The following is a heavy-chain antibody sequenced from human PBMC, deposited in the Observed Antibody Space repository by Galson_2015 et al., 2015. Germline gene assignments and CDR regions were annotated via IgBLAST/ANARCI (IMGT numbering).Heavy chain of an antibody. V-gene: IGHV3-11*01. D-gene: IGHD3-10*01. Sequence: SLRLSCAASGFTFSDYYMSWIRQAPGKGLEWVSYISSSGSTIYYADSVKGRFTISRDNAKNSLYLQMNSLRAEDTAVYYCARLTAYYGSGSYYGRIPYYYYGMDVWGQGTTVTVSS. CDR1: GFTFSDYY. CDR3: ARLTAYYGSGSYYGRIPYYYYGMDV. CDR2: ISSSGSTI. J-gene: IGHJ6*02.